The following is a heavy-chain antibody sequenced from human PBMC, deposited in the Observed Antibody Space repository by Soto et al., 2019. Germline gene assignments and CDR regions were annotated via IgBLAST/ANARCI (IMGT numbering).Heavy chain of an antibody. Sequence: EVQLVESGGGLVKPGGSLSLSCAASGFTFSNAWMNWVRQASGKGLEWVGRIKSKTDGGTTDYAAPVKGRFTISRDDSKNTLYLQMNSLKTEDTAVYYCTTDRPIAIAVAGISWFDPWGQGTLVTVSS. CDR3: TTDRPIAIAVAGISWFDP. D-gene: IGHD6-19*01. J-gene: IGHJ5*02. CDR1: GFTFSNAW. CDR2: IKSKTDGGTT. V-gene: IGHV3-15*07.